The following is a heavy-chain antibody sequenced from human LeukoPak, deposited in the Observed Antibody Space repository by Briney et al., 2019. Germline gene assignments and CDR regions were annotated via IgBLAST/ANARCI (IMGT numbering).Heavy chain of an antibody. CDR2: INWNSGSI. J-gene: IGHJ4*02. Sequence: PGGSLRLSCAASGFTFDDYAMHWVRQAPGKGLEWVSGINWNSGSIVYADSVKGRFTISRDNAKNSLYLQMNSLRAEDTAVFYCARDQYDTWSRRGNFDSWGQGTLVIVSS. D-gene: IGHD3-3*01. CDR3: ARDQYDTWSRRGNFDS. V-gene: IGHV3-9*01. CDR1: GFTFDDYA.